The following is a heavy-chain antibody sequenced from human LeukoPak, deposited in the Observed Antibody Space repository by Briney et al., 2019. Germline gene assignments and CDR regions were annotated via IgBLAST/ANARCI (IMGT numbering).Heavy chain of an antibody. Sequence: GGSLRLSCAASGFTFSSYAMHWVRQAPGKGLEWVAVISYDGSNKYYADSVKGRFTISRDNSKNTLYLQMNSLRVEDTAVYYCARVIHSRGRGIGVAKGHSRYYGMDVWGQGTTVTVSS. J-gene: IGHJ6*02. CDR1: GFTFSSYA. CDR2: ISYDGSNK. D-gene: IGHD6-19*01. CDR3: ARVIHSRGRGIGVAKGHSRYYGMDV. V-gene: IGHV3-30*04.